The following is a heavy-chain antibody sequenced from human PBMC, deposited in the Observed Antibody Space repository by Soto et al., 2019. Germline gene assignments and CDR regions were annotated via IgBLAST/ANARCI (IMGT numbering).Heavy chain of an antibody. CDR2: IWYDGSNK. V-gene: IGHV3-33*01. CDR1: GFTFSSYG. J-gene: IGHJ6*02. Sequence: SLRLSCAASGFTFSSYGMHWVRQAPGKGLEWVAVIWYDGSNKYYADSVKGRFTISRDNSKNTLYLQMNSLRAEDTAVYYCARDYRGSYYYYGMDVWGQGTTVTVSS. CDR3: ARDYRGSYYYYGMDV. D-gene: IGHD1-26*01.